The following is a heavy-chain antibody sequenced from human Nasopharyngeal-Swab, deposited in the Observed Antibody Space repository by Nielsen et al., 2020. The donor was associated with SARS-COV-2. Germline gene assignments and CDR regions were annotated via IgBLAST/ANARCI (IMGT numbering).Heavy chain of an antibody. D-gene: IGHD6-25*01. CDR3: ARTSSGRRFDY. J-gene: IGHJ4*02. CDR1: GGSFSGYY. CDR2: INHSGST. Sequence: SETLSLTCAVYGGSFSGYYWSWIRRPPGKGLEWIGEINHSGSTNYNPSLKSRVTISVDTSKNQFSLKLSSVTAADTAVYYCARTSSGRRFDYWGQGTLVTVSS. V-gene: IGHV4-34*01.